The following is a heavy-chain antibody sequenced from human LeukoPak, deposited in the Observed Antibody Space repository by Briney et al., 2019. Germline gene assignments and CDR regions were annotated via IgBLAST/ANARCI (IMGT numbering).Heavy chain of an antibody. J-gene: IGHJ4*02. CDR3: ARGSVIVGATTFDY. V-gene: IGHV1-69*17. CDR2: IIPIFGIE. D-gene: IGHD1-26*01. CDR1: GGTFSIYA. Sequence: SVRVSCKASGGTFSIYAISWVRQAPGQGREWMGGIIPIFGIENYAQKFQGRVTITADKSPSTAYMELSSQGSEDTAVYYCARGSVIVGATTFDYWGQGTLVSVSS.